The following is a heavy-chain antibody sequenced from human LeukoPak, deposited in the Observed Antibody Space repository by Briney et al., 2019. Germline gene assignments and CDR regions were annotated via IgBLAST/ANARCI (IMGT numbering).Heavy chain of an antibody. CDR3: XXXXXXXXXXYYGYYFDY. Sequence: GGSLRLSCAASGFTFSSYAMHWVRQAPGKGLEWVAVISYDGSNKYYADSVKGRFTISRDNSKNTLYLQMNSLRAEDTAVYYXXXXXXXXXXXYYGYYFDYWGQGTLVTVSS. CDR1: GFTFSSYA. D-gene: IGHD3-22*01. J-gene: IGHJ4*02. CDR2: ISYDGSNK. V-gene: IGHV3-30-3*01.